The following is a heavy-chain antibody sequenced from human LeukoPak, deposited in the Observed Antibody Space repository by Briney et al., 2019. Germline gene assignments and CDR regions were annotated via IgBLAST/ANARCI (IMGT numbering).Heavy chain of an antibody. D-gene: IGHD3-16*01. CDR3: AKDRRDYGAH. J-gene: IGHJ4*02. V-gene: IGHV3-30*02. CDR2: IRSVGIHE. Sequence: PGGSLRLSCASSGFTFSSYGFHWDRQAPGKGMGWVGFIRSVGIHEFYADSVKGRFTISRDNSKNTLFLQMNSLRTEDAAVYYCAKDRRDYGAHWGQGALVTVSS. CDR1: GFTFSSYG.